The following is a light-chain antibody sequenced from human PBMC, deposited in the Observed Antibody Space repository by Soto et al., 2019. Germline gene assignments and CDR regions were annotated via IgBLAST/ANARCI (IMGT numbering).Light chain of an antibody. CDR3: QQSYSTRT. Sequence: DIRMTHSPSSLSASVGDRVAITCRASQSISTNLNWFQQKPGKAPKLLIHAASSLQSGVPSRFSGSGSATDFTLTISSLQPEDFATYSCQQSYSTRTFGQWTKVEIX. J-gene: IGKJ1*01. V-gene: IGKV1-39*01. CDR1: QSISTN. CDR2: AAS.